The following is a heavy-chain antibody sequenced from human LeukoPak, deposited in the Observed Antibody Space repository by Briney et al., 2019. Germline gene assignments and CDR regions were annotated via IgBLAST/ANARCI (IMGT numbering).Heavy chain of an antibody. V-gene: IGHV3-7*01. CDR3: VRGPREDIVVVPAVAFDY. CDR2: IKQDGSEK. Sequence: PGGSLRLSCAASGFTFSSYWMSWVRQAPGKGLEWVANIKQDGSEKYYVDSVKGRFTISRDNAKNSLYLQMNSLRAEDTAVYYCVRGPREDIVVVPAVAFDYWGQGTLVTVSS. D-gene: IGHD2-2*01. CDR1: GFTFSSYW. J-gene: IGHJ4*02.